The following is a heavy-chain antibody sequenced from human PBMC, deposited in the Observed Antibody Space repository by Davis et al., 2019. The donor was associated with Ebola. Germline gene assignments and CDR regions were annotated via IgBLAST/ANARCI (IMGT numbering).Heavy chain of an antibody. V-gene: IGHV1-18*01. Sequence: AASVKASCKTSGYTFSSYGSSWVRRAPGQGLEWMGWISTYNGDKSYAQKLQGRVTIIADESTSTAYMELSSLRSEDTAVYYCARKGIAVAGYYYGMDVLGQGTTVTVSS. D-gene: IGHD6-19*01. J-gene: IGHJ6*02. CDR3: ARKGIAVAGYYYGMDV. CDR2: ISTYNGDK. CDR1: GYTFSSYG.